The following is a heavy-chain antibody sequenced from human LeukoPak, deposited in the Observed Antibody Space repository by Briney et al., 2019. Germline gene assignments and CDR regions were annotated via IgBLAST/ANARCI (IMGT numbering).Heavy chain of an antibody. V-gene: IGHV3-53*01. D-gene: IGHD3-10*01. Sequence: GGSLRLSCAASGFTVSTKYMNWVRQAPGKGLEWVSILYSGDSTYYADSVKGRFIVSRDNSKNTLYLQMNALRADDTAVYYCASVGDHYHWYLDLWGRGTLVTVSS. CDR2: LYSGDST. CDR3: ASVGDHYHWYLDL. J-gene: IGHJ2*01. CDR1: GFTVSTKY.